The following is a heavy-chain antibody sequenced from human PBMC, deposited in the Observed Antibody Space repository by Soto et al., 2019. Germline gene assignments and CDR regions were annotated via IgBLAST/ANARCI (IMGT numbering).Heavy chain of an antibody. CDR2: IYYSGST. Sequence: LETLCLTCTVSGGSISSYDGSWIRQPPGKGLEWIGYIYYSGSTNYNPSLKSRVTISVDTSKNQFSLRLSSVTAADTAVYYCARLNGYCVSTGCHGYYGMDVWGQGTTVTVSS. CDR1: GGSISSYD. CDR3: ARLNGYCVSTGCHGYYGMDV. D-gene: IGHD2-2*03. V-gene: IGHV4-59*08. J-gene: IGHJ6*02.